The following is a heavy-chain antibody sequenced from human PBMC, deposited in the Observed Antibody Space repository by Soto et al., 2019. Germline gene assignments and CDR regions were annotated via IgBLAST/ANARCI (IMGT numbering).Heavy chain of an antibody. CDR2: INPNSGGT. V-gene: IGHV1-2*04. J-gene: IGHJ3*02. D-gene: IGHD2-15*01. Sequence: ASVKVSCKASGYTFTGYYMHWVRQAPGQGLEWMGWINPNSGGTNYAQKFQGWVTMTRDTSISTAYMELSRLRSDDTAVYYCARDKGWGYCSGGSCPERHAFDIWGQGTMVTVSS. CDR1: GYTFTGYY. CDR3: ARDKGWGYCSGGSCPERHAFDI.